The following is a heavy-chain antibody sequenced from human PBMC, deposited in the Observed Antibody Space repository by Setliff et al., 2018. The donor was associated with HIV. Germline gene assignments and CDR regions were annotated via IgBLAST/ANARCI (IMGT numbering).Heavy chain of an antibody. V-gene: IGHV4-34*01. CDR2: INHSGSP. J-gene: IGHJ3*02. Sequence: SETLSLTCGVFGGSFSGSYWSWIRQSPGKGLEWIGEINHSGSPNYNPSLKSRVTISVDTSKNQFSLRLSSVTAADTAVYYCASVFLYGSGHDVFHIWGQGTMVTVSS. CDR3: ASVFLYGSGHDVFHI. CDR1: GGSFSGSY. D-gene: IGHD3-10*01.